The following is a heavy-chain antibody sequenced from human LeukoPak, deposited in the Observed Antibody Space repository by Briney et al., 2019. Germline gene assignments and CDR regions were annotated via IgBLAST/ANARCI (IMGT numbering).Heavy chain of an antibody. CDR3: ARCETCTGCSRAFDI. J-gene: IGHJ3*02. V-gene: IGHV4-59*01. D-gene: IGHD2-15*01. CDR1: GGSISTYY. CDR2: IYYSGST. Sequence: PSETLSLTFTVSGGSISTYYWRWLRQPPGKGLEWIGWIYYSGSTNYNPSLKSRVTISVDTSNNQLSLKLSSVTAADTAMYYCARCETCTGCSRAFDIWGQGTMVTVSS.